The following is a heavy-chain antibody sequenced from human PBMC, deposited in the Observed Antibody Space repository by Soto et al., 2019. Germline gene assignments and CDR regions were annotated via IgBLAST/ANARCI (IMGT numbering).Heavy chain of an antibody. CDR2: IDLSNSGT. V-gene: IGHV5-51*01. CDR1: GYSFTNYW. Sequence: PGESLKISCQGFGYSFTNYWIGWVRQMPGKGLEWMGIIDLSNSGTRYSPSFQGQVAISADKSINTAYLQWSSLKASDTAIYYCARRPYTSGWRHYFDYWGQGTLVTVSS. CDR3: ARRPYTSGWRHYFDY. J-gene: IGHJ4*02. D-gene: IGHD6-19*01.